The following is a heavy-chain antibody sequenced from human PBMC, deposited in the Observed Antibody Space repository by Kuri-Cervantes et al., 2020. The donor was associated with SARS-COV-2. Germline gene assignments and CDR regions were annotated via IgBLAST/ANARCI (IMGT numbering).Heavy chain of an antibody. CDR2: IYYSGST. Sequence: SETLSLTCTVSGGSISSYYWSWIRQPPGKGLEWIGYIYYSGSTYYNPSLKSRVTISVDTSKNQFSLKLSSVTAADTAVYYCARRESGSGYALNYWYFDLWGRGTLVTVSS. CDR3: ARRESGSGYALNYWYFDL. J-gene: IGHJ2*01. CDR1: GGSISSYY. V-gene: IGHV4-59*12. D-gene: IGHD5-12*01.